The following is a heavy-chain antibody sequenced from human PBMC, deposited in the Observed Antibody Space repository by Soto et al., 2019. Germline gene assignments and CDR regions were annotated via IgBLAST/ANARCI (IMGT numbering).Heavy chain of an antibody. V-gene: IGHV3-33*01. CDR2: IGYDGSNK. D-gene: IGHD6-13*01. J-gene: IGHJ6*02. CDR3: ARDMYSSSWHKADYYYYAVDV. Sequence: QVQVVESGGGVVQPGKSLRLSCAASGFTFSKYGLHWVRQAPGKGLEWVAYIGYDGSNKYYADSVKGRFTISRDNSKNTLYLQMNSLRGGDTAIYYCARDMYSSSWHKADYYYYAVDVWGQGTTVIVSS. CDR1: GFTFSKYG.